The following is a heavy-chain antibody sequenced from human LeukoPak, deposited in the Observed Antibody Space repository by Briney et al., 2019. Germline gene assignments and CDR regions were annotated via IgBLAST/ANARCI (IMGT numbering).Heavy chain of an antibody. CDR1: GGSISDFY. Sequence: SETLSLTCSVSGGSISDFYWSWIRQPAGKGLEWIGRIYSSGNTNYNPSLKSRVTMSLDASKNQFSLKLSSVTAADTAVYYCARSSGDYWGQGSLVTVSS. V-gene: IGHV4-4*07. J-gene: IGHJ4*02. D-gene: IGHD6-6*01. CDR3: ARSSGDY. CDR2: IYSSGNT.